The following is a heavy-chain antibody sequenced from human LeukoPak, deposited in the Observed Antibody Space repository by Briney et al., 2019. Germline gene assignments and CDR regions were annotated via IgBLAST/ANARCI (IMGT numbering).Heavy chain of an antibody. J-gene: IGHJ4*02. CDR3: ARANYDSSGYNDY. CDR2: IYSGGST. Sequence: GGSLRLSCAASGFTVSSNYMSWVRQAPGKGLEWVSVIYSGGSTYYADSVKGRFTISRDDSKNTLYLQMNSLRAEDTAVYYCARANYDSSGYNDYWGQGTLVTVSS. CDR1: GFTVSSNY. D-gene: IGHD3-22*01. V-gene: IGHV3-66*02.